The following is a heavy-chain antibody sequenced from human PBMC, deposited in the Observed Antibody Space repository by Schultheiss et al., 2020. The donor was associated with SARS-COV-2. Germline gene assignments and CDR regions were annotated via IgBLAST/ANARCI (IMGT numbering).Heavy chain of an antibody. CDR3: ARDLGSGFDP. CDR1: GFTFSDYY. D-gene: IGHD6-19*01. CDR2: ISGSGGST. Sequence: GGSLRLSCAASGFTFSDYYMSWVRQAPGKGLEWVSGISGSGGSTYYADSVKGRFTISRDNSKNTLYLQMNSLRAEDTAVYYCARDLGSGFDPWGQGTLVTVSS. J-gene: IGHJ5*02. V-gene: IGHV3-23*01.